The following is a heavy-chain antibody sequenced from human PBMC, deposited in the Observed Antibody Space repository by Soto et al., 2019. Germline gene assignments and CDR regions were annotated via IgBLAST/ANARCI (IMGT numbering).Heavy chain of an antibody. CDR3: ATAVTAGTYYTYGLDV. CDR1: GGTFGTYG. Sequence: QVHLVQSGAEVKKPGSSVNISCKASGGTFGTYGLNWVRQFPGQGLEWMGGIIPASDTENYAQKFQGRVTITADKSTNSAHMQMDSLTSDDTAVYYCATAVTAGTYYTYGLDVWGQGTTVTVS. V-gene: IGHV1-69*14. D-gene: IGHD2-21*02. J-gene: IGHJ6*02. CDR2: IIPASDTE.